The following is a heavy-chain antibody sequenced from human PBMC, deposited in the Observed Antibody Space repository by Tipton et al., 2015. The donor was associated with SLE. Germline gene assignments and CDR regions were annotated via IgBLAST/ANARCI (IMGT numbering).Heavy chain of an antibody. Sequence: TLSLTCTVSGGSISSANYLWTWIRQPAGKGLEWIGRIYPSGSTNYNPSLKSRVTISLDTSKNQFSLKLTSMTTADTAVYYCARWGMTAIWGFDLWGLGTMVTVSS. D-gene: IGHD2-21*02. J-gene: IGHJ3*01. V-gene: IGHV4-61*02. CDR1: GGSISSANYL. CDR2: IYPSGST. CDR3: ARWGMTAIWGFDL.